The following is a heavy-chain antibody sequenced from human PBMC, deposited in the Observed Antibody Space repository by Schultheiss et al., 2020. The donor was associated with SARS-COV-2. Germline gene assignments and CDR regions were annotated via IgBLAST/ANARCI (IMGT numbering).Heavy chain of an antibody. CDR2: IYHSGST. V-gene: IGHV4-59*05. CDR3: ATTIFGVSYHV. J-gene: IGHJ6*02. D-gene: IGHD3-3*01. CDR1: GGSISSYY. Sequence: GSLRLSCTVSGGSISSYYWSWIRQPPGKGLEWIGSIYHSGSTYYNPSLKSRVTISVDASKNQFSLKLNSVTAADTAVYYCATTIFGVSYHVWGQGTTVTVSS.